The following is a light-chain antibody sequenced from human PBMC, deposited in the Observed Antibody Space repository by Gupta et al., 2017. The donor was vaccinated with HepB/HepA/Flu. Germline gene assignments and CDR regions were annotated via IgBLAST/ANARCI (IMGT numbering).Light chain of an antibody. CDR2: GAY. CDR3: QQYTNWS. V-gene: IGKV3-15*01. Sequence: EIVVTQSPATLSVSPGETATLSCRASQSVNRNLAWYQQKPGQAPRLLIYGAYNRATGSPGRVSGSGAATDFTLTISSLQYEDFDGYDSQQYTNWSFGHGTKVDIK. J-gene: IGKJ3*01. CDR1: QSVNRN.